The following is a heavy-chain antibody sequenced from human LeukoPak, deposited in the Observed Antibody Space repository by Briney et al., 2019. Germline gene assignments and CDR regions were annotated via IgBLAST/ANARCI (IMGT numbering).Heavy chain of an antibody. CDR3: AREEGYCSSTSCPNWFDP. Sequence: GGSLRLSCAASGFTFSDYYMSWIRQAPGKGLEWVSYISSSSSYTNYAGSVKGRFTISRDNAKNSLYPQMNSLRAEDTAVYYCAREEGYCSSTSCPNWFDPWGQGTLVTVSS. CDR2: ISSSSSYT. J-gene: IGHJ5*02. CDR1: GFTFSDYY. D-gene: IGHD2-2*01. V-gene: IGHV3-11*06.